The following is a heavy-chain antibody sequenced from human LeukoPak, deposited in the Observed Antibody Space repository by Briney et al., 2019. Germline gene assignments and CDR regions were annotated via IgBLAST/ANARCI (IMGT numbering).Heavy chain of an antibody. Sequence: GGSLRLSCAASGFTVSSKYMSWVRQAPGKGLEWVSVIYSGGSTYYADSVKGRFTISRDNSKNTLYLQMNSLRAEDTAVYYCARDLDYYDSSGYRFSDYWGQGTLVTVSS. J-gene: IGHJ4*02. CDR1: GFTVSSKY. CDR2: IYSGGST. CDR3: ARDLDYYDSSGYRFSDY. D-gene: IGHD3-22*01. V-gene: IGHV3-66*01.